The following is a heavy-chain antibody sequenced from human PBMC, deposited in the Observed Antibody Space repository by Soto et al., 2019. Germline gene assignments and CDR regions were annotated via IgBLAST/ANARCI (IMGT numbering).Heavy chain of an antibody. CDR1: GFTFSTYA. Sequence: PGGSLRLSCAASGFTFSTYAMSWVRQAPGKGLEWVSAISAGGGSTYYTDSVKGRFTISRDNSIKTLYLQMNSLRTEDTAVYYCARPRGYGVFDAYDMWGQGAMVTVSS. J-gene: IGHJ3*02. CDR2: ISAGGGST. D-gene: IGHD4-17*01. CDR3: ARPRGYGVFDAYDM. V-gene: IGHV3-23*01.